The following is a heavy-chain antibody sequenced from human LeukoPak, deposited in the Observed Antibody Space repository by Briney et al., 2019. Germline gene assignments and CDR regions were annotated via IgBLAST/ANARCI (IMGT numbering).Heavy chain of an antibody. Sequence: KPSETLSLTCTVSGGSISSYYWGWIRQPPGKGLEWIGSIYYSGSTYYNPSLKSRVTISVDTSKNQFSLKLSSVTAADTAVYYCARGHAMVTSFGMDVWGQGTTVTVSS. CDR1: GGSISSYY. CDR2: IYYSGST. D-gene: IGHD5-18*01. J-gene: IGHJ6*02. CDR3: ARGHAMVTSFGMDV. V-gene: IGHV4-39*01.